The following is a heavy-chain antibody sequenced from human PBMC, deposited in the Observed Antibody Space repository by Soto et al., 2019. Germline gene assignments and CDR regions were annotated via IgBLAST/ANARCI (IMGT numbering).Heavy chain of an antibody. CDR1: GGSISSYY. Sequence: ASETLSLTCTVSGGSISSYYWSWIRQPPGKGLEWIGYIYYSGSTNHNPSLKSRVTISVDTSKNQFSLKLSSVTAADTAVYYCARGRAGDAFDIWGQGTMVTVSS. CDR2: IYYSGST. CDR3: ARGRAGDAFDI. V-gene: IGHV4-59*01. J-gene: IGHJ3*02. D-gene: IGHD6-13*01.